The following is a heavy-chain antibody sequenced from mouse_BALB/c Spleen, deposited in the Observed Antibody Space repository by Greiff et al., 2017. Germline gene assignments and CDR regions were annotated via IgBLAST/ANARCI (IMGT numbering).Heavy chain of an antibody. CDR1: GYTFPSYW. D-gene: IGHD2-1*01. J-gene: IGHJ2*01. CDR3: TVYDNSYYFDY. V-gene: IGHV1-69*02. CDR2: IYPSDSYT. Sequence: VQLQQSGAELVRPGASVKLSCKASGYTFPSYWINWVKQRPGQGLEWIGNIYPSDSYTNYNQKFKDKATLTVDKYSSTAYMQHSSPTSEDSAVYYCTVYDNSYYFDYWGQGTTLTVSS.